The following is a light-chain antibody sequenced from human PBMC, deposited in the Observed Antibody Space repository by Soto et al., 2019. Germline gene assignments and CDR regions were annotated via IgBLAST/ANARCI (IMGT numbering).Light chain of an antibody. V-gene: IGKV3-20*01. CDR2: GGS. Sequence: DIVLTQSPGTLSLSPGERATLSCRASQSVSSNHLAWYQQKPGQAPRLLIYGGSSRATGVPVRFSGSGSETDFTLTITRLEPEDFAVYYCQQYSSSRTFGQGTKVDIK. CDR3: QQYSSSRT. J-gene: IGKJ1*01. CDR1: QSVSSNH.